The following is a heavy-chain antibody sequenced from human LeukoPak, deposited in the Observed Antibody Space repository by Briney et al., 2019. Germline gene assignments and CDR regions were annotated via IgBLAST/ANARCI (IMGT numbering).Heavy chain of an antibody. D-gene: IGHD4-17*01. CDR3: ARFLYGDFSSHFDY. CDR2: IDWDDNE. Sequence: SGPALVKPTQTLTLTCTFSGFSLSTSGMCVSWIRQPPGKALEWLALIDWDDNEYYNTSLRTRLTISKDTSKNQVVLTMTNVDPVDTATYYCARFLYGDFSSHFDYWGQGTLVAVSS. CDR1: GFSLSTSGMC. J-gene: IGHJ4*02. V-gene: IGHV2-70*01.